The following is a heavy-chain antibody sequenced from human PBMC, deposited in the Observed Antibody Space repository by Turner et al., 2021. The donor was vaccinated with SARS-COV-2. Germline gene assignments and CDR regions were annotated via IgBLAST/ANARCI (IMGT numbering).Heavy chain of an antibody. CDR3: ARGLYFDWLPDY. CDR1: GGSISDYY. J-gene: IGHJ4*02. Sequence: QVQLQESGSGLVKPSETLSLTCTVSGGSISDYYWNWIRQPPGKGLEWIGYIYYSGSNNDNPSLKSRVTISVDTSKNQFSLKMSSVTAADTAVYDCARGLYFDWLPDYWGQGTLVTVSS. D-gene: IGHD3-9*01. V-gene: IGHV4-59*01. CDR2: IYYSGSN.